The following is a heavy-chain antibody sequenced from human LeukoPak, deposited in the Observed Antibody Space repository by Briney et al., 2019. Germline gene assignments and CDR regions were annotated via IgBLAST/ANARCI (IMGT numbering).Heavy chain of an antibody. CDR3: ARDRPNDYSTDGAVDAFDI. CDR2: ISSSSSYI. V-gene: IGHV3-21*01. D-gene: IGHD4-11*01. J-gene: IGHJ3*02. CDR1: GFTFSTHG. Sequence: GGSLRLSCVASGFTFSTHGMNWVRQAPGKGLEWVSSISSSSSYIYYADSVKGRFTISRDNAKNSLYLQMNSLRAEDTAVYYCARDRPNDYSTDGAVDAFDIWGQGTMVTVSS.